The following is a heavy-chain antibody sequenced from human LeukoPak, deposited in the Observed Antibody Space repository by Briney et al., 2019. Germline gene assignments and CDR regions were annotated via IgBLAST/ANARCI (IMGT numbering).Heavy chain of an antibody. CDR2: INHSGST. CDR3: ARGDRIVVVPAAIDLYYYGMDV. V-gene: IGHV4-34*01. D-gene: IGHD2-2*01. Sequence: SETLSLTCAVYGGSFSGYYWSWIRQPPGKGLEWIGEINHSGSTNYNPSLKSRVTISVDTSRNQFSLKLSSVTAADTAVYYCARGDRIVVVPAAIDLYYYGMDVWGQGTTVTVSS. J-gene: IGHJ6*02. CDR1: GGSFSGYY.